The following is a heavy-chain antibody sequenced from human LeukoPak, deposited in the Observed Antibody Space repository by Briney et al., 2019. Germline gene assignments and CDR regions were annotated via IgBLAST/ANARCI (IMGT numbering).Heavy chain of an antibody. CDR2: INQDGSEK. CDR3: ARGSRHFGMDV. CDR1: GFTFSSYW. V-gene: IGHV3-7*01. Sequence: GGSLRLSCAASGFTFSSYWMSWVRQAPGKGLEWVANINQDGSEKYYVDSVKGRFTISRDNAKKSLYLQMNSLRAEDTAVYYCARGSRHFGMDVWGQGTTVTVSS. J-gene: IGHJ6*02.